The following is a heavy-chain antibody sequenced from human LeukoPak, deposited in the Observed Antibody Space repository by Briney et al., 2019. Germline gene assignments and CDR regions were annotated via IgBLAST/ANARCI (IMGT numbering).Heavy chain of an antibody. V-gene: IGHV3-9*01. CDR3: ARPARGDGYYYYYMDV. D-gene: IGHD3-10*01. Sequence: GRSLRLSCAASGFTFDDYAMHWVRQAPGKGLEWVSGISWNSGSIGYADSVKGRFTISRDNAKNSLYLQMNSLRAEDTAVYYCARPARGDGYYYYYMDVWGKGTTVTVSS. CDR2: ISWNSGSI. CDR1: GFTFDDYA. J-gene: IGHJ6*03.